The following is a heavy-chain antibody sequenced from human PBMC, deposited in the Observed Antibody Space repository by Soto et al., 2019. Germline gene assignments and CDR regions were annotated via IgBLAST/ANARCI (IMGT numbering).Heavy chain of an antibody. CDR1: GFAVSTYG. CDR3: ARWNGYGDY. Sequence: EVQLLESGGGLVQPGGSLRLSCAASGFAVSTYGVTWVRQAPGKGLEWVPGFTGVIGTTHYADSVKGRFTVTRDDSNNTVYLQMNSLRVEDTAVYYCARWNGYGDYWGRGTLVTVSS. V-gene: IGHV3-23*01. D-gene: IGHD1-1*01. CDR2: FTGVIGTT. J-gene: IGHJ4*02.